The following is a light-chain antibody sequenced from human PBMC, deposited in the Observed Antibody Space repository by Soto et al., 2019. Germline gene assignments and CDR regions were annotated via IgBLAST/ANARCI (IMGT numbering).Light chain of an antibody. Sequence: DIQMTQSPSSLSASVGDRVTITCRASQSISNYLNWYQQKPGKAPELLIYAASSLQSGVPSRFSGSGSGTDFTLTISSLQPVDFATYYCQQSYSTLPYTFGQGTKVDIK. CDR3: QQSYSTLPYT. CDR1: QSISNY. CDR2: AAS. V-gene: IGKV1-39*01. J-gene: IGKJ2*01.